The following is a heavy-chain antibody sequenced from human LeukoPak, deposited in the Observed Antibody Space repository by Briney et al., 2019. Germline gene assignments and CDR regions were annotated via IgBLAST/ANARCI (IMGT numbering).Heavy chain of an antibody. D-gene: IGHD3-10*01. CDR3: ASFTMVRGSSPYYGMDV. CDR1: GFMFSNHS. V-gene: IGHV3-48*01. J-gene: IGHJ6*02. CDR2: ISGISSTI. Sequence: GGSLRLSCAASGFMFSNHSINWVRQAPGKGLEWVSYISGISSTIYYADSVEGRFTVSRDNSKNTLYLQMNSLRAEDTAVYYCASFTMVRGSSPYYGMDVWGQGTTVTVSS.